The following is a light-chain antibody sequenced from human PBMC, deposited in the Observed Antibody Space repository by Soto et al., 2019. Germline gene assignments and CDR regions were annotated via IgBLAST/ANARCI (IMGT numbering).Light chain of an antibody. CDR2: DDN. Sequence: FMLTQPHSVSESPGKTVTISCTRSSGSIASNSVQWYQQRPGSAPTTVIYDDNQRPSGVPDRFSGSIDSSSTSASLTISGLKTEDEADYYCQSYDSSKFVFXTGTNVTVL. CDR3: QSYDSSKFV. CDR1: SGSIASNS. J-gene: IGLJ1*01. V-gene: IGLV6-57*04.